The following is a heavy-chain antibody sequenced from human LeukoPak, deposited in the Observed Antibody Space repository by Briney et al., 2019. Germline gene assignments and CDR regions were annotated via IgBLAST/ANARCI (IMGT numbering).Heavy chain of an antibody. V-gene: IGHV4-38-2*02. J-gene: IGHJ6*03. CDR1: GYSISSGYF. Sequence: SQSLSLACTVSGYSISSGYFWGWSRQPPGRGLEGIGTIHHSATTYYNPSLKSRVIISADTSKNHFSVKLNSVTAANTAVYYCARDKLHCTDGSYYSDYYYYYMDVWGKGTTVTVSS. CDR2: IHHSATT. CDR3: ARDKLHCTDGSYYSDYYYYYMDV. D-gene: IGHD2-15*01.